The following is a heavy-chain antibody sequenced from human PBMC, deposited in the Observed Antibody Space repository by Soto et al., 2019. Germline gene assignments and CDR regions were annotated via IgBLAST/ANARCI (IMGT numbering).Heavy chain of an antibody. CDR3: AHGYYDILTGYPN. Sequence: ASVKVSCKASGYTFTSYAMHWVRQAPGQRLEWMGWINAGNGNTKYSQKFQGRVTITKDTSKNQVVLTMTNMDPVDPATYYCAHGYYDILTGYPNWGQGTLVTVSS. V-gene: IGHV1-3*01. J-gene: IGHJ4*02. CDR1: GYTFTSYA. CDR2: INAGNGNT. D-gene: IGHD3-9*01.